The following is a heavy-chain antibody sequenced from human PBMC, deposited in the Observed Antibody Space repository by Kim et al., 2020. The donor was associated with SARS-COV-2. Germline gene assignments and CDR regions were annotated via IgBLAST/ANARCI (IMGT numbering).Heavy chain of an antibody. Sequence: GESLKISCKGSGYSFTSYWISWVRQMPGKGLEWMGRIDPSDSYTNYSPSFQGHVTISADKSISTAYLQWSSLKASDTAMYYCEAGGDLDYYGMDVWGQGTTVTVSS. D-gene: IGHD2-21*02. J-gene: IGHJ6*02. V-gene: IGHV5-10-1*01. CDR1: GYSFTSYW. CDR3: EAGGDLDYYGMDV. CDR2: IDPSDSYT.